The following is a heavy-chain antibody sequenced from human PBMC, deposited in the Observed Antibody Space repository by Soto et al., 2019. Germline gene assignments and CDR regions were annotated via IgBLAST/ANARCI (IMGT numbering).Heavy chain of an antibody. D-gene: IGHD2-2*01. CDR3: ARVPDR. Sequence: SETLSLTCAVSGGSISSGGYSWSWIRQPPGKGLEWIGYIYHSGSTYYNPSLKSRVTISVDRSKNQFSLKLTSVTAADTAVYYCARVPDRWGQGTLVTVS. CDR2: IYHSGST. J-gene: IGHJ5*02. CDR1: GGSISSGGYS. V-gene: IGHV4-30-2*01.